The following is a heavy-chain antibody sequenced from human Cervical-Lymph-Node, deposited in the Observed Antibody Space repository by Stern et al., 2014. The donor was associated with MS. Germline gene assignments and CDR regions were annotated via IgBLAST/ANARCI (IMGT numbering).Heavy chain of an antibody. J-gene: IGHJ4*02. CDR3: TREAIGHSGTFDF. D-gene: IGHD5-12*01. Sequence: VQLVESGAEVKKPGSSVKVSCRASGGTFGSFAVNWVRQAPGQGLEWMGGIIPILGTANYAQKFQGRVTITADESTTTAYMELNSLTSDDTAVYFCTREAIGHSGTFDFWGQGTLVTVSS. CDR1: GGTFGSFA. V-gene: IGHV1-69*01. CDR2: IIPILGTA.